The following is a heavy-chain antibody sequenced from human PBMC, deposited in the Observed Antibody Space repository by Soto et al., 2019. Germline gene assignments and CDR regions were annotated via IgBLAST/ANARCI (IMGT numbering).Heavy chain of an antibody. CDR3: ARVVVPTTATTSNWFDP. V-gene: IGHV1-46*01. J-gene: IGHJ5*02. CDR1: GYTFTTYY. D-gene: IGHD4-17*01. CDR2: INPSGGST. Sequence: ASVKVSCKASGYTFTTYYLHWVRQAPGQGLEWMGIINPSGGSTNYAQRFQGRVTMTSDTSTSTVYMELSSLRADDTAVYYCARVVVPTTATTSNWFDPWCQGTLVTVSS.